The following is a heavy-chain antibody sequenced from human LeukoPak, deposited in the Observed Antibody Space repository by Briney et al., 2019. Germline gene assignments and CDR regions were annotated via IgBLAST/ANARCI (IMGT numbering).Heavy chain of an antibody. CDR1: GFTFSSYA. V-gene: IGHV3-30-3*01. CDR2: ISNDGSTK. Sequence: GGSLRLSCAASGFTFSSYAMHWVRQPPGRGLEWLTVISNDGSTKYYADSVRGRFTISRDNSKNTLYLQINGLRLDDTAVYYCAKEGDIVVVPDNWGQGTLVTVSS. D-gene: IGHD2-2*01. J-gene: IGHJ4*02. CDR3: AKEGDIVVVPDN.